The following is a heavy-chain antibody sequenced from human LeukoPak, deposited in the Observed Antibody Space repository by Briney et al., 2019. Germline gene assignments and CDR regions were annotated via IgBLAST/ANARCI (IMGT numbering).Heavy chain of an antibody. CDR3: ARDFFYDSSGYYLDY. CDR2: IRSDSSNQ. Sequence: GGSLRLSCAASAFRFSSYGMHWVRQAPGKGPEWVAFIRSDSSNQYYADSVKGRFTISRDNSKNTLYLQMNSLRAEDTAVYYCARDFFYDSSGYYLDYWGQGTLVTVSS. CDR1: AFRFSSYG. J-gene: IGHJ4*02. D-gene: IGHD3-22*01. V-gene: IGHV3-30*02.